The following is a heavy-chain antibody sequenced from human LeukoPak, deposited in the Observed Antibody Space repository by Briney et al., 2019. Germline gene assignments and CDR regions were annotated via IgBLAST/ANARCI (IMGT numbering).Heavy chain of an antibody. CDR2: ISGSGGST. Sequence: PGGSLRLSCAAFGFTFSSYAMSWVRQAPGEGLEWGSAISGSGGSTYYADSVKGRFTISRDNSKNQLYLQMNSLAAEDTAVYYCAKESGSGSYYTYYYYGMDVWGKGTTVTVSS. J-gene: IGHJ6*04. V-gene: IGHV3-23*01. D-gene: IGHD3-10*01. CDR3: AKESGSGSYYTYYYYGMDV. CDR1: GFTFSSYA.